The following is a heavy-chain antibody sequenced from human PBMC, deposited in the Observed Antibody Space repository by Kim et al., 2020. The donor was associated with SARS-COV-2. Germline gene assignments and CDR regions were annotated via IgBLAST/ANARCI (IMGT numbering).Heavy chain of an antibody. J-gene: IGHJ4*02. CDR3: AKDLGSSLYMFSQFGY. Sequence: SVKGRFTISRDNSRNTLYLQMNCLRAEDTAVYYCAKDLGSSLYMFSQFGYWGQGTLVTVSS. V-gene: IGHV3-23*01. D-gene: IGHD6-13*01.